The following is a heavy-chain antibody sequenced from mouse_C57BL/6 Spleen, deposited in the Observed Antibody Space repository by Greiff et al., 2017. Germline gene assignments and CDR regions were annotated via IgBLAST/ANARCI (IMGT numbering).Heavy chain of an antibody. CDR2: IHPNSGST. V-gene: IGHV1-64*01. CDR3: ARYSWNDGYYYYAMDY. Sequence: QVQLQQPGAELVKPGASVKLSCKASGYTFTSYWMHWVKQRPGQGLEWIGMIHPNSGSTNYNEKFKSKATLTVDKSSSTAYMQLSSLTSEDSAVYYCARYSWNDGYYYYAMDYWGQGTSVTVSS. D-gene: IGHD2-3*01. CDR1: GYTFTSYW. J-gene: IGHJ4*01.